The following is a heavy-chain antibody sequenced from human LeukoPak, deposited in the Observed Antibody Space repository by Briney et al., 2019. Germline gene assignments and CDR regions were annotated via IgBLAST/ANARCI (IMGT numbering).Heavy chain of an antibody. V-gene: IGHV4-39*01. Sequence: SETLSLTCTVSGGSISSTSYYWGWLRQPPGKGLEWIGSIYYSGSTYYSPSLKSRVTISVDTSKNQFSLKMISVTAADTGVYYCARHGNWDPFDYWGQGTLVTVSS. CDR3: ARHGNWDPFDY. CDR2: IYYSGST. J-gene: IGHJ4*02. CDR1: GGSISSTSYY. D-gene: IGHD7-27*01.